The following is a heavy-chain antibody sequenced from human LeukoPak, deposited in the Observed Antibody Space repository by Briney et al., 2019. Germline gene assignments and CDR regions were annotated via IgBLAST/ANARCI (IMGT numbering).Heavy chain of an antibody. CDR2: ISGSGDSA. V-gene: IGHV3-23*01. D-gene: IGHD2-2*01. CDR3: AKTSSTSCYSCVFDY. J-gene: IGHJ4*02. CDR1: GFTFSSYA. Sequence: GGSLRLSCAGSGFTFSSYAMSWVRQAPGKGLEWVSVISGSGDSAYYADSVKGRFTISRDNSKNTLYLQMNSLRAEDTAIYYCAKTSSTSCYSCVFDYWGQGTLVTVSS.